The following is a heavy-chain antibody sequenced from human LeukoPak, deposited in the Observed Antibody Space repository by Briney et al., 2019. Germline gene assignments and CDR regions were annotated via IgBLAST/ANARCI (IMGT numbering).Heavy chain of an antibody. CDR1: GGTFSSYA. CDR3: ARDPVLGYCSSTSCYSDAFDI. J-gene: IGHJ3*02. CDR2: IIPIFGTA. Sequence: ASVKVSCKASGGTFSSYAISWVRQAPGQGLEWMGRIIPIFGTANYAQKFQGRVTITTDESTSTAYMELSSLRSEDTAVYYCARDPVLGYCSSTSCYSDAFDIWGQGTMVTVSS. D-gene: IGHD2-2*01. V-gene: IGHV1-69*05.